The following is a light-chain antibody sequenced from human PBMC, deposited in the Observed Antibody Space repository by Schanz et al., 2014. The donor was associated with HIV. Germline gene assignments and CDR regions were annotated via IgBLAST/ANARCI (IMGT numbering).Light chain of an antibody. CDR3: SSYISVNTWV. Sequence: QSALTQPPSASGSPGQSVTISCTGTSSDIGAYDFVSWYQHHPGKAPKLLIYEVNKRPSGVPNRFSGSKSGNAASLTVSGHQAEDEADYYCSSYISVNTWVFGGGTKLTVL. J-gene: IGLJ3*02. CDR1: SSDIGAYDF. CDR2: EVN. V-gene: IGLV2-8*01.